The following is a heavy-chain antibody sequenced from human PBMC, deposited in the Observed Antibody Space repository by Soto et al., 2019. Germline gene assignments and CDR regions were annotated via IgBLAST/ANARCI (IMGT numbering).Heavy chain of an antibody. D-gene: IGHD3-10*01. CDR1: GFTFSSYS. J-gene: IGHJ4*02. CDR2: ISSSSSTI. Sequence: EVQLVESGGGLVQPGGSLRLSCAASGFTFSSYSMNWVRQAPGKGLEWVSYISSSSSTIYYADSVKGRFTISRDNSKNTLYLQMNSLRAEDTAVYYCAKAGLWFGEYPPDFDYWGQGTLVTVSS. V-gene: IGHV3-48*01. CDR3: AKAGLWFGEYPPDFDY.